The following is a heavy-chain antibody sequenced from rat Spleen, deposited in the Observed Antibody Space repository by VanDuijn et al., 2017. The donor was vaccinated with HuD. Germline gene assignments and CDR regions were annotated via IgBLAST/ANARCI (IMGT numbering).Heavy chain of an antibody. Sequence: QVQLQQSGAELAKPGSSVKISCKASGYTFTTYDISWIKQTTGQGLDYIGFINTGNGDAYYNDKFKGKAALTADKSSSTAFMQLSSLTPEDTAVYYCARDSIRIRGTRVMDAWGQGASVTVSS. V-gene: IGHV1-57*01. D-gene: IGHD1-6*01. CDR1: GYTFTTYD. CDR2: INTGNGDA. J-gene: IGHJ4*01. CDR3: ARDSIRIRGTRVMDA.